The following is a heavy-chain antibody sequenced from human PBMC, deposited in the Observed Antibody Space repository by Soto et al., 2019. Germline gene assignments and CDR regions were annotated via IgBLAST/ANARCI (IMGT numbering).Heavy chain of an antibody. Sequence: PGGSLRLSCAASGFTFSDYYMSWIRQAPGKGLEWVSYISSSSSYTNYADSVKGRFTISRDNAKNSLYLQMNSLRAEDTAVYYCARLDVVVVPAAYNWFDPWGQGTLVTVSS. D-gene: IGHD2-2*03. V-gene: IGHV3-11*06. CDR1: GFTFSDYY. J-gene: IGHJ5*02. CDR3: ARLDVVVVPAAYNWFDP. CDR2: ISSSSSYT.